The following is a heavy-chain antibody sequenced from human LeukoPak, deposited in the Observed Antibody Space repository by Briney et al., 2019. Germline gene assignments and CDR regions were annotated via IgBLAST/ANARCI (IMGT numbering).Heavy chain of an antibody. Sequence: GGSLRLSCAASAFTFGSSWMSWVRQAPGKGLEWVANINPDGSERNYVGSVKGRFTIARDNAMNSLYLHMNSLRGEDTAAYYCVRGGGSASYFDHWGQGTLVTVSS. CDR1: AFTFGSSW. D-gene: IGHD3-16*01. V-gene: IGHV3-7*01. J-gene: IGHJ4*02. CDR3: VRGGGSASYFDH. CDR2: INPDGSER.